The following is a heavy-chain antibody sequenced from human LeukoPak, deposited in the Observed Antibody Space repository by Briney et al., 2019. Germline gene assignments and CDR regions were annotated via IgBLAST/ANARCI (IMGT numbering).Heavy chain of an antibody. J-gene: IGHJ4*02. Sequence: PGGSLRLSCAASGFTFSNYWMHWVRQAPGKVLVWVSRINSDGINTSYADSVKGRFTISRDNPKNTLYLQMNSLRAEDTAVYYCAKDRVLWFGELFEYYFDYWGQGTLVTVSS. D-gene: IGHD3-10*01. CDR3: AKDRVLWFGELFEYYFDY. CDR1: GFTFSNYW. V-gene: IGHV3-74*01. CDR2: INSDGINT.